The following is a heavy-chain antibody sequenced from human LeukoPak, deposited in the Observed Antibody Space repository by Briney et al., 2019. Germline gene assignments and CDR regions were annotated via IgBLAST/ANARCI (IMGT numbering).Heavy chain of an antibody. CDR3: ARGPPHGYNYLGFDY. CDR1: GGTFSSYA. D-gene: IGHD5-24*01. J-gene: IGHJ4*02. V-gene: IGHV1-69*04. CDR2: IIPILGIA. Sequence: SVKVSCKASGGTFSSYAISWVRQAPGQGLEWMGRIIPILGIANYAQKFQGRVTVTRNTSISTAYMELSSLRSEDTAVYYCARGPPHGYNYLGFDYWGQGTLVTVSS.